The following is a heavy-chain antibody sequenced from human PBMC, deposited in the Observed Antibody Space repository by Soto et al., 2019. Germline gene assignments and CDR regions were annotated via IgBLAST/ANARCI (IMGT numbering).Heavy chain of an antibody. V-gene: IGHV3-23*01. Sequence: EVQLLESGGGLVQPGGSLRLSCAASGFTFSSYAMSWVRQAPGKGPEWVSGISGGGGSTYYADSVKGRFTISRDKSKNTLYLHMNSLRAEDTAVYYCAKESDSSPINNWCDSWGQGTLVTVSS. D-gene: IGHD6-13*01. J-gene: IGHJ5*01. CDR1: GFTFSSYA. CDR2: ISGGGGST. CDR3: AKESDSSPINNWCDS.